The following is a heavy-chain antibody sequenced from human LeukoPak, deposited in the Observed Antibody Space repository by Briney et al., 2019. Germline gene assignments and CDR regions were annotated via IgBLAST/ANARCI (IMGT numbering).Heavy chain of an antibody. CDR1: GVSISSGDYY. J-gene: IGHJ5*02. D-gene: IGHD2-15*01. CDR2: IYYSGST. Sequence: SQTLSLTCTVSGVSISSGDYYWSWIRQPPGRGLEWIGYIYYSGSTYYNPSLKSRVTISVDTSKNQFSLKLSSVTAADTAVYYRARALTPNWFDPWGQGTLVTVSS. CDR3: ARALTPNWFDP. V-gene: IGHV4-30-4*01.